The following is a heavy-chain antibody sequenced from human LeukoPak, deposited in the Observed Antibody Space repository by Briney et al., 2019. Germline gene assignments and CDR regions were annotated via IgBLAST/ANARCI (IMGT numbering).Heavy chain of an antibody. J-gene: IGHJ6*03. CDR2: IYTSGST. CDR1: GGSISSGSYY. CDR3: ARSERHYYYYYMDV. V-gene: IGHV4-61*02. Sequence: TSSETLSLTCTVSGGSISSGSYYWSWIRQPAGKGLEWIGRIYTSGSTNYNPSLKSRVTISVDTSKNQFSLNLSSVTAADTAVYYCARSERHYYYYYMDVWGKGTTVTVSS.